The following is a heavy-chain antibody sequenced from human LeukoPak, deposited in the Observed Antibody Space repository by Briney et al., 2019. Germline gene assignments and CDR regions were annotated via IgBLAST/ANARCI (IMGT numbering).Heavy chain of an antibody. CDR1: GFPFSSYA. D-gene: IGHD3-3*01. CDR2: FSGWGGST. Sequence: QPGGSLRLSCGASGFPFSSYAMTGVPRAPGKGLEGVSAFSGWGGSTYYADSVKGRFTISRDNSKNTLYLQMNSLRAEDTAVYYCAKDLRSFTIFGVVHGSGYGMDVWGQGTTVTVSS. V-gene: IGHV3-23*01. CDR3: AKDLRSFTIFGVVHGSGYGMDV. J-gene: IGHJ6*02.